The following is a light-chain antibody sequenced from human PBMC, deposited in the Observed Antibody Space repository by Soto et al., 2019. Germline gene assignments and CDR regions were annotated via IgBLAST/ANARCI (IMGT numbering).Light chain of an antibody. CDR1: QGISNY. CDR3: QKYNRAPFT. J-gene: IGKJ3*01. Sequence: DIPMTQSPSSLSASVGDRVTITCRASQGISNYLAWYQQKPGKVPKLLIYATSTLQSGVPSRFSGSGFGTDFTLTISSLQPEDVATYYCQKYNRAPFTFGHGTKVDIK. CDR2: ATS. V-gene: IGKV1-27*01.